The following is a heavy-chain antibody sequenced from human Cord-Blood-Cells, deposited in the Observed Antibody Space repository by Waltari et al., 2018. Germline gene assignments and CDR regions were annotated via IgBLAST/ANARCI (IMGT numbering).Heavy chain of an antibody. CDR3: ASSYGSYYYYYGMDV. CDR1: GGSISSGSYY. CDR2: IYTSGST. V-gene: IGHV4-61*09. D-gene: IGHD5-18*01. J-gene: IGHJ6*02. Sequence: QVQLQESGPGLVKPSQTLSLTCTVSGGSISSGSYYWSWLRQPAGKGLAWIGYIYTSGSTNYNPSLKCRVTISVDTSKNQFSLKLSSVTAADTAVYYCASSYGSYYYYYGMDVWGQGTTVTVSS.